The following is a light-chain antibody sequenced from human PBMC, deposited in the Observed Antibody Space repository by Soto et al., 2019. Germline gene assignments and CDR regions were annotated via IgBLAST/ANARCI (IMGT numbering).Light chain of an antibody. CDR1: QTVRNNY. CDR3: QQFSSYPIT. Sequence: EFVLTQSPGTLSLSPGERATLSCRASQTVRNNYLAWYQQKPGQAPRLLIYDASSRATGIPDRFSGGGSGTDFTLTISRLEPEDFAVYYCQQFSSYPITFGGGTQVDIK. V-gene: IGKV3-20*01. CDR2: DAS. J-gene: IGKJ4*01.